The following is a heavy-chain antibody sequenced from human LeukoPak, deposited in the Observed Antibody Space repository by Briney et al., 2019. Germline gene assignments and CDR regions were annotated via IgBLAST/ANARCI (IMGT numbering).Heavy chain of an antibody. CDR1: GFTFSASW. J-gene: IGHJ4*02. CDR2: VKQDGTEK. Sequence: GGSLRLSCAASGFTFSASWMNWVRQAPGKGLEWVANVKQDGTEKFYVDSVKGRFTISRDNGKNSLYLQMNSLRVEDTAIYYCARAGGTSWADYWGQGTLVTVSS. V-gene: IGHV3-7*01. CDR3: ARAGGTSWADY. D-gene: IGHD6-13*01.